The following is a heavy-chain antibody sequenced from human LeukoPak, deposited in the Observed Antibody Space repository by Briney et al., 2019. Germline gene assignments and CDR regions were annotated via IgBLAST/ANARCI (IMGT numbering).Heavy chain of an antibody. CDR3: ARDLKRGVAVAGDFDY. Sequence: SETLSLTCTVAGGSISSYYWSWIRKPAGKGLEWIGRIYTSAGTNYNPSLKSRVTMSVDTSKNQFSLKLSSVTAADTAVYYCARDLKRGVAVAGDFDYWGQGTLVTVSS. CDR1: GGSISSYY. J-gene: IGHJ4*02. CDR2: IYTSAGT. V-gene: IGHV4-4*07. D-gene: IGHD6-19*01.